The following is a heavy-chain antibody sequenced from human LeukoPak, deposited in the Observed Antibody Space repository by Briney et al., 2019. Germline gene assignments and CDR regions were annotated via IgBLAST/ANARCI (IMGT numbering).Heavy chain of an antibody. Sequence: PGGSLRLSCAASGFTFSSYWMHWVRQAPGKGLVWVSRINTDGSGTSYADSVKGRFTISRDNAKNMLYLQMNSLRAEDTAVYYCACGSESVDYWGQGTLVTVSS. D-gene: IGHD3-10*01. V-gene: IGHV3-74*01. CDR1: GFTFSSYW. J-gene: IGHJ4*02. CDR2: INTDGSGT. CDR3: ACGSESVDY.